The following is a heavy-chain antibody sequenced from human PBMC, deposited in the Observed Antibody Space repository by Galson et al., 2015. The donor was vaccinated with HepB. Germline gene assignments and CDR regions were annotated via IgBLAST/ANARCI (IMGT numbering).Heavy chain of an antibody. V-gene: IGHV3-7*01. CDR1: GFPFSSYW. J-gene: IGHJ4*02. CDR2: IKQDGNDK. CDR3: ARRTGSYFDVILGRFDC. Sequence: SLRLSCAASGFPFSSYWMSWVRQAPGKGLEWVADIKQDGNDKYYVDSVRGRFTISRDNAKNSLYLQMNSLRAEDTAVYYCARRTGSYFDVILGRFDCWGQGTLVTVSS. D-gene: IGHD1-26*01.